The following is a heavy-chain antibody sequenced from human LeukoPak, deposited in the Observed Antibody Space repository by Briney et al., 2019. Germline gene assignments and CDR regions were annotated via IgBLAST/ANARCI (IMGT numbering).Heavy chain of an antibody. CDR2: IYYSGST. D-gene: IGHD6-13*01. CDR3: ARQLVAAAGTPMDFDY. Sequence: SETLSLTCTVSGGSIISYYWSWIRQPPGKGLEWIGYIYYSGSTNYNPSLKSRVTISVDTSKNQFSLKLSSVTAADTAVYYCARQLVAAAGTPMDFDYWGQGTLVTVSS. CDR1: GGSIISYY. J-gene: IGHJ4*02. V-gene: IGHV4-59*08.